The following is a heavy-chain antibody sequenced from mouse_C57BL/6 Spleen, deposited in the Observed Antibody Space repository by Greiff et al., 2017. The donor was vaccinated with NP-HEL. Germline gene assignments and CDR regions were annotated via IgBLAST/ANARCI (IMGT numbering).Heavy chain of an antibody. CDR2: IYPSDSET. J-gene: IGHJ4*01. V-gene: IGHV1-61*01. D-gene: IGHD4-1*02. CDR3: ARSSTGAYYAMDY. CDR1: GYTFTSYW. Sequence: VQLQQPGAELVRPGSSVKLSCKASGYTFTSYWMDWVKQRPGQGLEWIGNIYPSDSETHYNQKFKDKATLTVDKSSSTAYMQLSSLTSEDSAVYYCARSSTGAYYAMDYWGQGTSVTVSS.